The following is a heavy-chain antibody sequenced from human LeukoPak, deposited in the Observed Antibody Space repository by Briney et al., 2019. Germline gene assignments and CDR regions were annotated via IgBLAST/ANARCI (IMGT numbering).Heavy chain of an antibody. D-gene: IGHD6-19*01. Sequence: PGGSLRLSCAASGFSFSSYAMSWVRQAPGKGLEWVSAITGSGVSTYYADSVKGRFTISEDNSKNTLYLQMNSLRAEDTAVYYCAKRVSGWYLIDYWGQGALVTVSS. CDR1: GFSFSSYA. CDR3: AKRVSGWYLIDY. J-gene: IGHJ4*02. V-gene: IGHV3-23*01. CDR2: ITGSGVST.